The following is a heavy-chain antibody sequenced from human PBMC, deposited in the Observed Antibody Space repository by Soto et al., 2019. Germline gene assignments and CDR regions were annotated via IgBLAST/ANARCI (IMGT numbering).Heavy chain of an antibody. J-gene: IGHJ5*02. Sequence: QVQLVQSGAEVKKPGASVKVSCKASGYTFTSYGISWVRQAPGQGLEWMGWISAYNGNTNYAQKLQGRVTMTTDTSTSTAYMELRSLRSDDTAVYYCARDRPRTTVNYYYSSVHWFDPWGQGTLVTVSS. CDR3: ARDRPRTTVNYYYSSVHWFDP. CDR1: GYTFTSYG. V-gene: IGHV1-18*01. CDR2: ISAYNGNT. D-gene: IGHD3-22*01.